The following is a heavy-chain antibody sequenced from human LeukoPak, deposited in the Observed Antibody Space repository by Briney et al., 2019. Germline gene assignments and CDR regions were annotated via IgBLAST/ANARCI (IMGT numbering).Heavy chain of an antibody. J-gene: IGHJ4*02. CDR3: ARELTSTYYFDY. CDR1: GFTFTNYV. CDR2: ISYDGSNK. V-gene: IGHV3-30*04. Sequence: PGRSLRLSCAASGFTFTNYVMHWVRQAPGKGLEWVAVISYDGSNKYYADSVKGRFTISRDNSKNTVYLQMNSLRPEDTAVYYCARELTSTYYFDYWGRGTLVTVSS.